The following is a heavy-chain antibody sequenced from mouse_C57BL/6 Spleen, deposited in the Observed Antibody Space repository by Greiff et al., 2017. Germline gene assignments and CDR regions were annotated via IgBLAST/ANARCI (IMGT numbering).Heavy chain of an antibody. CDR2: IYPGSGSS. V-gene: IGHV1-55*01. Sequence: VQLQQSGAELVKPGASVKMSCKASGYTFTSYWITWVKQRPGQGLEWIGDIYPGSGSSNYNEKFKSKATLTVDTSSSTAYMQLSSLTSEDSAVYYCARDYYGSSYWGQGTSVTVSS. J-gene: IGHJ4*01. CDR3: ARDYYGSSY. CDR1: GYTFTSYW. D-gene: IGHD1-1*01.